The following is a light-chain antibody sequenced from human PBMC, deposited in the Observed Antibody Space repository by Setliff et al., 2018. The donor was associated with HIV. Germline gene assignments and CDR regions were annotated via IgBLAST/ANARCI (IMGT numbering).Light chain of an antibody. J-gene: IGLJ2*01. CDR3: SAWDGSLSGVV. CDR1: NFNIGGNT. V-gene: IGLV1-44*01. CDR2: ATD. Sequence: QSVLTQPPSASGTPGQRVTISCSGSNFNIGGNTVSWYQQRPGTAPKLLISATDQRPSGVPDRFSGSKSGTSASLAISGLQSDDEADYYCSAWDGSLSGVVFSGGTK.